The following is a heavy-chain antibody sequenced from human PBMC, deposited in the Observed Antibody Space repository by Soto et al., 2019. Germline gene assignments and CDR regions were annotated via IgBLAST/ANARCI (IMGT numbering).Heavy chain of an antibody. CDR1: GCSISSNY. Sequence: PXETLCLTCTVAGCSISSNYWSWSRQPPGNGLDWTGYIYSSGSTNYNPSLKSWVTISVDTSKNQFSLKLSSVTAADTAVYYCARDRPGGTMVRGVIPSDWYFDLWGRGNLVTVSS. J-gene: IGHJ2*01. CDR3: ARDRPGGTMVRGVIPSDWYFDL. D-gene: IGHD3-10*01. V-gene: IGHV4-59*01. CDR2: IYSSGST.